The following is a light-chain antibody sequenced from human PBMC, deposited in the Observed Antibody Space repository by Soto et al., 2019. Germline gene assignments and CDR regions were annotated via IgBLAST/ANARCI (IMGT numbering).Light chain of an antibody. CDR3: QQRSNSPFT. CDR2: DAS. Sequence: EIVLTQSPGTVSLSPGERATLSCRASQRIGSYLVWYQQKPGQAPRLLMYDASKRAPGIPARFGGSGSGTDFTLTISSLEAEDFAVYDCQQRSNSPFTFGPGTKVDMK. CDR1: QRIGSY. J-gene: IGKJ3*01. V-gene: IGKV3-11*01.